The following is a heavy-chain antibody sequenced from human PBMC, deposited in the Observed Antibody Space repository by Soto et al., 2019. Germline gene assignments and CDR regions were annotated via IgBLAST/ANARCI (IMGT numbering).Heavy chain of an antibody. V-gene: IGHV5-51*01. D-gene: IGHD4-17*01. CDR2: IYPGDSDT. J-gene: IGHJ4*02. Sequence: LGESLKISCKGSGYTFTSYWIGWVRQMPGKGLEWMGIIYPGDSDTKYSPSFQGQVTISADKSISTAYLQWSSLKASDTATYYCARPGYGDLHYFDYRGQVTLVTVSS. CDR1: GYTFTSYW. CDR3: ARPGYGDLHYFDY.